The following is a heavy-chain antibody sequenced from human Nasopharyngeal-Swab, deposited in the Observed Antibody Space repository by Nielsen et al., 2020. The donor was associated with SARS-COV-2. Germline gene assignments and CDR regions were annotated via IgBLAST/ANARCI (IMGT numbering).Heavy chain of an antibody. CDR1: GFTFGDYA. D-gene: IGHD2-15*01. Sequence: GGSLQISCTASGFTFGDYAMSWFRPAPGKGLEWVGFIRSKAYGGNTEYAASVKGRFTISRDDSKSIPYLQMKNLKTQDTAVYYCYRGGSGVADIVMGGGASPGFYYYGMDVWGQGTTVTVSS. CDR3: YRGGSGVADIVMGGGASPGFYYYGMDV. CDR2: IRSKAYGGNT. V-gene: IGHV3-49*03. J-gene: IGHJ6*02.